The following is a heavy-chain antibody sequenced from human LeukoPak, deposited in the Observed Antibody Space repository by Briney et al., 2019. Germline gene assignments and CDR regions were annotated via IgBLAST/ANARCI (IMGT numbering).Heavy chain of an antibody. J-gene: IGHJ3*02. Sequence: QSGGSLRLSCAASGFTFSSYGMTWVRQAPGKGLEWVSALTGRGDSAYYADSVKGRFTISRDNSKNTLYLQMNSLRAEDTAVYYCAKLDMWGQGTMVTVSS. V-gene: IGHV3-23*01. CDR3: AKLDM. CDR1: GFTFSSYG. CDR2: LTGRGDSA.